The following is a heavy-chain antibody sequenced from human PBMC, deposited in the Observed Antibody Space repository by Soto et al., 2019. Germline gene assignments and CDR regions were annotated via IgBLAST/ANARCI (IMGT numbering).Heavy chain of an antibody. D-gene: IGHD2-8*02. Sequence: SETLSLTCAVYGGSFSGYYWSWIRQPPGKGLEWIGEINHSGSTNYNPSLKSRVTISVDTSKNQFSLKLRSVTAADTAVFYCGRRDVLKVDFCGEANLVTFPS. CDR1: GGSFSGYY. J-gene: IGHJ4*02. CDR3: GRRDVLKVDF. V-gene: IGHV4-34*01. CDR2: INHSGST.